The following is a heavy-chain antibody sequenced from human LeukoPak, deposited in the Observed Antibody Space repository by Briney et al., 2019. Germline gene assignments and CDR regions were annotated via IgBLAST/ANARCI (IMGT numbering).Heavy chain of an antibody. J-gene: IGHJ5*02. CDR2: IYPGDSDT. D-gene: IGHD3-22*01. Sequence: GESLKVSCKGSGYSFTSYWIGWVRQMPGKGLEWMEIIYPGDSDTRYSPSFQGQVTISADKSISTAYLQWSSLKASDTAMYYCARRRVETYYYDSSGYYYWFDPWGQGTLVTVSS. CDR3: ARRRVETYYYDSSGYYYWFDP. CDR1: GYSFTSYW. V-gene: IGHV5-51*01.